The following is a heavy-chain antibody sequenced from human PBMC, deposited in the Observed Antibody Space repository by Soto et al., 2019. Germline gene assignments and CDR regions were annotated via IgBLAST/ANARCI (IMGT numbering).Heavy chain of an antibody. CDR1: GGSISSSSYY. CDR2: IYYSGST. Sequence: SETLSLTCTVSGGSISSSSYYWGWIRQPPGKGLEWIGSIYYSGSTYYNPSLKSRVTISVDTSKNQFSLKLSSVTAADTAVYYCARHPYDILTGYYNVAANFDYWGQGTLVTVSS. CDR3: ARHPYDILTGYYNVAANFDY. D-gene: IGHD3-9*01. J-gene: IGHJ4*02. V-gene: IGHV4-39*01.